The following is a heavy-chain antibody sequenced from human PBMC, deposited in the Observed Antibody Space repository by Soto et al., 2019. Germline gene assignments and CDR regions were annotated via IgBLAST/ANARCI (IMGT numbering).Heavy chain of an antibody. J-gene: IGHJ3*02. D-gene: IGHD2-21*02. Sequence: GGSLRLSCAASGFTFSSYSMNWVRQAPGKGLEWVSSISSSSSYIYYADSVKGRFTISRDNAKNSLYLQMNSLRAEDTAVYYCARVYYCGGDCYLDAFDIWGRGTMVTVSS. CDR1: GFTFSSYS. CDR2: ISSSSSYI. CDR3: ARVYYCGGDCYLDAFDI. V-gene: IGHV3-21*01.